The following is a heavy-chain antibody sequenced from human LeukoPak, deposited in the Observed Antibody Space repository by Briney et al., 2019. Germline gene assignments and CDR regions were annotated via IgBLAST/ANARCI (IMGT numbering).Heavy chain of an antibody. V-gene: IGHV4-34*01. D-gene: IGHD6-6*01. Sequence: SETLSLTCAVYGGSFSGYYWSWIRQPPGKGLEWIGEINHSGSTNYNPSLKSRVTISVDTSKNQFSLKLSSVTAADTAVYYYARVPEYSSSYYFDYWGQGTLVTVSS. CDR2: INHSGST. CDR3: ARVPEYSSSYYFDY. J-gene: IGHJ4*02. CDR1: GGSFSGYY.